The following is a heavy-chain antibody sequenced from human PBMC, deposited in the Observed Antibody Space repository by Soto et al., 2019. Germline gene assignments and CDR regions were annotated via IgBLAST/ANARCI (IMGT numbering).Heavy chain of an antibody. CDR1: GYTLTELS. CDR3: ARAYCGGDCYPADY. Sequence: GASVKVSCKVSGYTLTELSMHWVRQAPGKGLEWMGIINPSGGSTSYAQKFQDRVTMTRDTSTSTVYMDLSSLRSEDTAVYYCARAYCGGDCYPADYWGQGTLVTVSS. D-gene: IGHD2-21*02. V-gene: IGHV1-46*03. J-gene: IGHJ4*02. CDR2: INPSGGST.